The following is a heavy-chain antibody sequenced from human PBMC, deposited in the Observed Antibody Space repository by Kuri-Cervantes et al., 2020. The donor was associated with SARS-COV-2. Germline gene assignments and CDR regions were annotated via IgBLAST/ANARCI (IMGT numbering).Heavy chain of an antibody. J-gene: IGHJ4*02. D-gene: IGHD1-14*01. CDR3: ARDPRYLARGGGFDY. CDR1: GGSFSGYY. Sequence: SETLSLTCAVYGGSFSGYYWSWIRQPPGEGLEWIGEINHSGSTNYNPSLKSRVTISVDTSKNQFSLKLSSVTAADTAVYYCARDPRYLARGGGFDYWGQGTLVTVSS. CDR2: INHSGST. V-gene: IGHV4-34*01.